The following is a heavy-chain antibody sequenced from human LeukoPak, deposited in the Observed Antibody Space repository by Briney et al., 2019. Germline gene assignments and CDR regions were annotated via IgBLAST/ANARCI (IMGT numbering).Heavy chain of an antibody. CDR3: ARGITGTTVPYNWFDP. J-gene: IGHJ5*02. D-gene: IGHD1-7*01. CDR2: ISSSSSYI. Sequence: GGSLRLSCAASGFTFSSYSMNWVRQAPGKGLEWVSSISSSSSYIYYADSVKGRFTISRGNAKNSLYLQMNSLRAEDTAVYYCARGITGTTVPYNWFDPWGQGTLVTVSS. CDR1: GFTFSSYS. V-gene: IGHV3-21*01.